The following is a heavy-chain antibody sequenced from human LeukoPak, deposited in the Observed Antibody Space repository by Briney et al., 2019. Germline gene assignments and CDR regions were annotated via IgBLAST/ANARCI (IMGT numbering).Heavy chain of an antibody. V-gene: IGHV1-2*06. Sequence: ASVKVSCKASGCTFTGYYMHWVRQAPGQGLEWMGRINPNSGGTNYAQKFQGRVTMTRDTSISTAYMELSRLRSDDTAVYYCARAAGVDYYDSSAYTYGMDVWGQGTTVTVSS. J-gene: IGHJ6*02. D-gene: IGHD3-22*01. CDR1: GCTFTGYY. CDR3: ARAAGVDYYDSSAYTYGMDV. CDR2: INPNSGGT.